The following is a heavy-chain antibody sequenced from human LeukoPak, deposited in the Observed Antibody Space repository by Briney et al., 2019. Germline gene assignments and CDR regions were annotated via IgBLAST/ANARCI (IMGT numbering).Heavy chain of an antibody. CDR1: GGSISSNNYY. D-gene: IGHD3-22*01. CDR2: IYYSGSS. CDR3: ARHGSYYDSSGYYPFED. J-gene: IGHJ4*02. V-gene: IGHV4-39*01. Sequence: PSETLSLTCTVSGGSISSNNYYWGWIRQPPGKGLEWIGSIYYSGSSHYNPSLKSRVTISVDTSKNQFSLKLSSVTAADTAVYYCARHGSYYDSSGYYPFEDSGQGTLVTVSS.